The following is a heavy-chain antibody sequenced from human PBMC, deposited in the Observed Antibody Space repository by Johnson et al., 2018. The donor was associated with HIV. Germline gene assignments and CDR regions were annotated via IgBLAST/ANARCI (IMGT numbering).Heavy chain of an antibody. CDR3: ARGGMVVVDFDAFDI. J-gene: IGHJ3*02. V-gene: IGHV3-30-3*01. D-gene: IGHD2-15*01. Sequence: VQLVESGGGVVQPGRSLRLSCAASGFTFSSYAMHWVRQAPGKGLEWVAVISYDGSNKYYADSVKGRFTISRDNSKNTLYLQMNSLRAEDTAVYYCARGGMVVVDFDAFDIWGQGTMVTVSS. CDR2: ISYDGSNK. CDR1: GFTFSSYA.